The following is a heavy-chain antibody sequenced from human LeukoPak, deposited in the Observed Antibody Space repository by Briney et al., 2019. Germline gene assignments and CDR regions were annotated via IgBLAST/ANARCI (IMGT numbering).Heavy chain of an antibody. CDR3: ARAVRTVNVFDI. V-gene: IGHV4-4*07. Sequence: SETLSLTCSVSDGSMKSYHWSWSRQPAGKGLEWIGRIYTSGSTDYNPSLMSRVTMSVDTSKNQFSLKLRSMTAADTAVYYCARAVRTVNVFDIWGQGTIVTVSS. D-gene: IGHD1-1*01. CDR2: IYTSGST. J-gene: IGHJ3*02. CDR1: DGSMKSYH.